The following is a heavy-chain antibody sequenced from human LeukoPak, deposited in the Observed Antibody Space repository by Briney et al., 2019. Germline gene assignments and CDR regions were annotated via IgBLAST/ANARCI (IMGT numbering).Heavy chain of an antibody. V-gene: IGHV3-30*04. CDR3: ARGGMQYYGSGTFYYGMDV. J-gene: IGHJ6*02. D-gene: IGHD3-10*01. CDR2: ISYDGSNT. CDR1: GFTFSSYA. Sequence: AGGSLRLSCAASGFTFSSYAMHWVRQAPGKGLEGVAIISYDGSNTYCAASVKGRFTISRDNSKNALYLQMNSLRAEDTALYYCARGGMQYYGSGTFYYGMDVWGQGTTVTVSS.